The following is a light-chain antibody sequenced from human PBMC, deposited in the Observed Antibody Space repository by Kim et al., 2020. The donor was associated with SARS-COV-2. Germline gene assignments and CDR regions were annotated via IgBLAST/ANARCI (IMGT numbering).Light chain of an antibody. CDR2: GAS. CDR3: QQFNNWPNT. CDR1: QGVSSN. Sequence: SVSPGERATLSCRASQGVSSNLAWYQQKPGQAPRLLIYGASTRATGISTRFSGSGSGTEFTLTISSLQSEDFAVYYCQQFNNWPNTFGQGTKLEI. J-gene: IGKJ2*01. V-gene: IGKV3-15*01.